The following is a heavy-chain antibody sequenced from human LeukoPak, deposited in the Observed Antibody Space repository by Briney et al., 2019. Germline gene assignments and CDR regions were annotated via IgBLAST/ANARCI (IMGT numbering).Heavy chain of an antibody. CDR2: IIPIFGTA. CDR1: GGTFSSYA. Sequence: SVKVSCKASGGTFSSYAISWVRQAPGQGLEWMGGIIPIFGTANYAQKFQGRVTIIADESTSTAYMELSSLRSEDTAVYYCARYSSSWRTYFDYWGQGTLVTVSS. J-gene: IGHJ4*02. D-gene: IGHD6-13*01. V-gene: IGHV1-69*13. CDR3: ARYSSSWRTYFDY.